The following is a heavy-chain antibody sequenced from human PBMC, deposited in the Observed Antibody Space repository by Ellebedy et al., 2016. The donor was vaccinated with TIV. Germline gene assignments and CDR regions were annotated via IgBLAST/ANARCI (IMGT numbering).Heavy chain of an antibody. V-gene: IGHV3-23*01. CDR2: LTTGGVT. CDR3: ARDKDYAYDY. J-gene: IGHJ4*02. D-gene: IGHD4-17*01. Sequence: GESLKISCVVSGFTFSTYAMRWFRQAPGKGLEWVSALTTGGVTFYADSVKGRFTISRDNAKNSLYLQMNSLRDEDTAVYFCARDKDYAYDYWGQGTLVTVSS. CDR1: GFTFSTYA.